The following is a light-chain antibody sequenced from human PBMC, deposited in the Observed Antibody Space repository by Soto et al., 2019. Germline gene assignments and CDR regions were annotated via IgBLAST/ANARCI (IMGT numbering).Light chain of an antibody. CDR3: SSYTSSSTLEV. V-gene: IGLV2-14*01. CDR2: EVS. CDR1: SSDVGGYNY. J-gene: IGLJ2*01. Sequence: QSALTQPASVSGSPGRSVTISCTGTSSDVGGYNYVSWYQQHPGKAPKLMIYEVSSRPSGVSNRFSGSKSGNTASLTISGLQAEDEADYYCSSYTSSSTLEVFGGGTKLTVL.